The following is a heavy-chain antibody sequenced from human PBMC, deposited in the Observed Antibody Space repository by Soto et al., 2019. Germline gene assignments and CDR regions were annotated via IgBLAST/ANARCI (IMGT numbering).Heavy chain of an antibody. V-gene: IGHV1-18*04. CDR2: ISAYNGNT. CDR3: ATVNFDWLLYFDY. Sequence: ASVKVSFQASCQTYTGYGVSGVRQAPGQGLEWMGWISAYNGNTNYAQKLQGRVTMTTDTSTSTAYMELRSLRSDDTAVYYCATVNFDWLLYFDYWGQGTLVTVSS. D-gene: IGHD3-9*01. J-gene: IGHJ4*02. CDR1: CQTYTGYG.